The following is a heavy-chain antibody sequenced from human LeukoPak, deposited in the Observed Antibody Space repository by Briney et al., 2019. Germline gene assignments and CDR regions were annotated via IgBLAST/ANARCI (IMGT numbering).Heavy chain of an antibody. CDR2: IFHSGNS. V-gene: IGHV4-38-2*01. J-gene: IGHJ4*02. CDR1: TYSISSGSY. D-gene: IGHD4-17*01. CDR3: SRVTYVDDMLYQYFDY. Sequence: PSETLSLTCAVSTYSISSGSYWGWIRQSPGKGLEWVGSIFHSGNSYYNPSLKSRLTMSVDTSKNQFSLKLTSVTAADTALYYCSRVTYVDDMLYQYFDYWGQGILVTVSS.